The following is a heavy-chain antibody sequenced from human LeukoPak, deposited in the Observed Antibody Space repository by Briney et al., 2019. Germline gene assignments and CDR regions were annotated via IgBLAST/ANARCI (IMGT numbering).Heavy chain of an antibody. V-gene: IGHV1-8*01. J-gene: IGHJ3*02. D-gene: IGHD4-23*01. CDR3: ARDRRVTRVVTSEVAFDI. Sequence: ASVKVSCKASGYTFTSNDINWVRRASGQGLEWVGWMNTNSGHTGYAQKFQGRVTITRDTSASTAYMELSSLRSEDTAVYYCARDRRVTRVVTSEVAFDIWGQGIMVTVSS. CDR1: GYTFTSND. CDR2: MNTNSGHT.